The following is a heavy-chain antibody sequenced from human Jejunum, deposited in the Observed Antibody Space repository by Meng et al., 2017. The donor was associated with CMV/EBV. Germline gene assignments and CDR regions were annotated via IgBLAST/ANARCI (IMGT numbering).Heavy chain of an antibody. CDR1: GGSISSSSYY. Sequence: SGGSISSSSYYWGWIRQPPGKGLEWIGSIYYSGSTYYNPSLKSRVTISVDTSKNQFSLKLGSVTAADTAVYYCARLMMGATGYFDYWGQGTLVTVSS. D-gene: IGHD1-26*01. CDR2: IYYSGST. J-gene: IGHJ4*02. V-gene: IGHV4-39*07. CDR3: ARLMMGATGYFDY.